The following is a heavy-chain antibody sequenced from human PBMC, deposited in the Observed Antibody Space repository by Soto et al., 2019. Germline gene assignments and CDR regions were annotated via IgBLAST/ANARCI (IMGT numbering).Heavy chain of an antibody. D-gene: IGHD3-16*01. J-gene: IGHJ4*02. CDR2: INPTGANT. CDR1: GFTFSSSA. Sequence: PXGSLRLACAAYGFTFSSSAMSWVRQAPGTGLEWVSTINPTGANTHYADSAKGRFTISRDNSRNTVDLQMNSLRAADTALYYCVSWVSDHFDYWGQGPPVTVSS. CDR3: VSWVSDHFDY. V-gene: IGHV3-23*01.